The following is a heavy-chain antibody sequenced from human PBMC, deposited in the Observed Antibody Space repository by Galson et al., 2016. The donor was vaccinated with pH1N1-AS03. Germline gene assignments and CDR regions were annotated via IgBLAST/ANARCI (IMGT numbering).Heavy chain of an antibody. CDR1: GGSISGTSYY. CDR2: ISLSGST. D-gene: IGHD3-3*01. V-gene: IGHV4-61*02. J-gene: IGHJ4*02. Sequence: TLSLTCTVSGGSISGTSYYWSWIRQPAGKGLEWIGRISLSGSTNYNPSLKSRVSMSVDTSKNQLSLELNSVTAADTAVYYCARDLGAGGPEDSWGPGTRVTISS. CDR3: ARDLGAGGPEDS.